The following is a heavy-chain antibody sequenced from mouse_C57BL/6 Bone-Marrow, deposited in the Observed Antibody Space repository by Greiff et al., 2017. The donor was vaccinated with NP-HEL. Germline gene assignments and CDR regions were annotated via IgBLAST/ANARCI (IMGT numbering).Heavy chain of an antibody. CDR1: GYTFTSYG. Sequence: QVQLQQSGAELARPGASVKLSCKASGYTFTSYGLSWVKQRTGQGLEWIGEIYPRSGNTYYNEQFNGKATLPADKSSSKAYMELRRLTSEDSAVYFCARESLYYYGSSAWFAYWGKGTLVTVSA. V-gene: IGHV1-81*01. CDR2: IYPRSGNT. J-gene: IGHJ3*01. CDR3: ARESLYYYGSSAWFAY. D-gene: IGHD1-1*01.